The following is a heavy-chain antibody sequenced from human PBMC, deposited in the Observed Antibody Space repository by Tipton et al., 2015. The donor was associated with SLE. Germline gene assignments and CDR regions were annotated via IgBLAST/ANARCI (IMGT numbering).Heavy chain of an antibody. D-gene: IGHD5-12*01. Sequence: GSLRLSCVVSGFTFSSYEMNWVRQAPGKGLEWISYISSSGSPIYYTDSVKGRFTISRDNAKNSLYLQMNSLRAEDTAVYYCARGMVATTYYYYYYGVDVWGQGTTVTVSS. CDR3: ARGMVATTYYYYYYGVDV. V-gene: IGHV3-48*03. CDR2: ISSSGSPI. CDR1: GFTFSSYE. J-gene: IGHJ6*02.